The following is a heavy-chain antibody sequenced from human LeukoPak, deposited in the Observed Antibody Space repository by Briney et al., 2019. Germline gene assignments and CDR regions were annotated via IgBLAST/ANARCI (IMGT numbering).Heavy chain of an antibody. CDR1: GYTFTGYY. V-gene: IGHV1-2*02. D-gene: IGHD6-19*01. CDR2: INPNSGGT. J-gene: IGHJ3*02. CDR3: ARVPVAGTRGSAFDI. Sequence: ASVKVSCKASGYTFTGYYMHWVRQAPGQGLEWMGWINPNSGGTNYAQKFQGRVTMTRDTSISTAYMELSRLRSDDTAVYYCARVPVAGTRGSAFDIWGQGTMVTVSS.